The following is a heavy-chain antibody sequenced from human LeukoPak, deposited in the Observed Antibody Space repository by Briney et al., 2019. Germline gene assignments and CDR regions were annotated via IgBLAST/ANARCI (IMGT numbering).Heavy chain of an antibody. D-gene: IGHD3-3*01. CDR1: GFTFSSYA. CDR3: ARNDYDFWSGLDY. J-gene: IGHJ4*02. V-gene: IGHV3-23*01. Sequence: GGSLRLSCAASGFTFSSYAMSWVRQAPGKGLEWVSAMSGSGGSTYYADSVKGRFTMSRDTSKNTLYLQMNSLRAEDTAVYYCARNDYDFWSGLDYWGQGTLVTVSS. CDR2: MSGSGGST.